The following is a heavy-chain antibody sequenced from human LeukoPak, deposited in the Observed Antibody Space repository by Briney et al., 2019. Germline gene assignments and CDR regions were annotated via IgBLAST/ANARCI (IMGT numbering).Heavy chain of an antibody. D-gene: IGHD6-6*01. CDR2: ISYDGSNK. CDR3: ARVEYSSSSFDY. V-gene: IGHV3-30-3*01. Sequence: GGSLRLPCAASGFTFSSYAMHWVRQAPGKGLEWVAVISYDGSNKYYADSVKGRFTISRDNSKNTLYLQMNSLRAEDTAVYYCARVEYSSSSFDYWGQGTLVTVSS. CDR1: GFTFSSYA. J-gene: IGHJ4*02.